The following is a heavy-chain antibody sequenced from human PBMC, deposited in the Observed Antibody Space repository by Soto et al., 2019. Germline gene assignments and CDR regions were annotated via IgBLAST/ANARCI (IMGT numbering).Heavy chain of an antibody. Sequence: GESLKISCKGSGYSFTSYWISWVRQMPEKGLEWMGRIDPSDSYTNYSPSFQGHVTISADKSISTAYLQWSSLKASDTAMYYCACVGTAMVFYYWGQGTLVTVSS. CDR3: ACVGTAMVFYY. CDR2: IDPSDSYT. D-gene: IGHD5-18*01. V-gene: IGHV5-10-1*01. J-gene: IGHJ4*02. CDR1: GYSFTSYW.